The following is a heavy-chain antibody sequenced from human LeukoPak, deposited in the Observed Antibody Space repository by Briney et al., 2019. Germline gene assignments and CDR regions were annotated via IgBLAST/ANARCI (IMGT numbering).Heavy chain of an antibody. CDR3: TRIDSNSGSDY. CDR2: IRSKANSYAT. Sequence: GGSLRLSCAASGFTFSGSAMHWVRQASGKGLEWVGRIRSKANSYATAYAASVKGRFTISRDDSKNTAYLQMNSLKTEDTAVYYCTRIDSNSGSDYWGQGTLVTVSS. CDR1: GFTFSGSA. V-gene: IGHV3-73*01. D-gene: IGHD4-11*01. J-gene: IGHJ4*02.